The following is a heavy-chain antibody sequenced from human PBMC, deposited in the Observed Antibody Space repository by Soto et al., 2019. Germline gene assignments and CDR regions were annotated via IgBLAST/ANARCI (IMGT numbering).Heavy chain of an antibody. Sequence: PSETLSLTCTVSGGSVSSGSYYWSWIRQPPGKGLEWIGYIYYSGSTNYNPSLKSRVTISVDTSKNQFSLKLSSVTAADTAVYYCARGTIGHGIAESGLFNWGQGTLVTVSS. CDR2: IYYSGST. J-gene: IGHJ4*02. D-gene: IGHD6-13*01. V-gene: IGHV4-61*01. CDR1: GGSVSSGSYY. CDR3: ARGTIGHGIAESGLFN.